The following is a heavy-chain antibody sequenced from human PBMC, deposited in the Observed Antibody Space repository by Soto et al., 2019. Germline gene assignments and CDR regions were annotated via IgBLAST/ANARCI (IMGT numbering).Heavy chain of an antibody. CDR2: IYPGDSDT. CDR1: GYSFTSYW. Sequence: PGESLKISCKGSGYSFTSYWIGWVRQMPGKGLEWMGIIYPGDSDTRYSPSFQGQVTISADKSISTAYLQWSSLKASDTAMYYCARHIAGGATYDDILTGYVNWFDSWGQGTLVTVSS. V-gene: IGHV5-51*01. D-gene: IGHD3-9*01. J-gene: IGHJ5*01. CDR3: ARHIAGGATYDDILTGYVNWFDS.